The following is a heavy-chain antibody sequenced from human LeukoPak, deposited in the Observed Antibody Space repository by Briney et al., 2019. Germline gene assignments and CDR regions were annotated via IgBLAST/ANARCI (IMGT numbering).Heavy chain of an antibody. CDR1: GGSISSYY. D-gene: IGHD3-10*01. CDR2: IYYSGST. J-gene: IGHJ6*02. CDR3: ARQLPITMVREAPQGMDV. V-gene: IGHV4-59*01. Sequence: PSETLSLTCTVSGGSISSYYWSWIRQPPGKGLEWIGYIYYSGSTNYNPSLKSRVTISVDTSKNQFSLKLSSVTAADTAVYYCARQLPITMVREAPQGMDVWGQGTTVTVSS.